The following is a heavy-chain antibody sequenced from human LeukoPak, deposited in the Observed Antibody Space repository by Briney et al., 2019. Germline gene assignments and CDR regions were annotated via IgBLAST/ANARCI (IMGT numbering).Heavy chain of an antibody. J-gene: IGHJ4*02. Sequence: GGSLRLSCAASGFTFSNAWMSWVRQAPGKGLEWVGRIKSKTDGGTTDYAAPVKGRFTISRDDSKNTLYLQMNSLKTEDTAVYYCTTETLSSAAGTSDPGIAVAGTINYWGQGTLVTVSS. D-gene: IGHD6-19*01. CDR2: IKSKTDGGTT. CDR3: TTETLSSAAGTSDPGIAVAGTINY. CDR1: GFTFSNAW. V-gene: IGHV3-15*01.